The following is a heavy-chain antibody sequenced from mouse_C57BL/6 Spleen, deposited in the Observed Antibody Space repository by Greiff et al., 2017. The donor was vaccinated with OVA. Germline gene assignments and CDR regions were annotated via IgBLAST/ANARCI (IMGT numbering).Heavy chain of an antibody. CDR2: IWGVGCT. V-gene: IGHV2-6*01. CDR3: ATSITTVGPFAY. D-gene: IGHD1-1*01. CDR1: GFSLTSYG. Sequence: VQLQQSGPGLVAPSQSLSITCTVSGFSLTSYGVDWVRQSPGKGLEWLGVIWGVGCTNYNSALKSRLSISKDNSKSQVFLKMNSLQTYDTAMYYCATSITTVGPFAYWGQGTLVTVSA. J-gene: IGHJ3*01.